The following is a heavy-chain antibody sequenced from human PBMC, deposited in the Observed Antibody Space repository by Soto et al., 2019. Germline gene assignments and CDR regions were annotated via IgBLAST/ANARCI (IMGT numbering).Heavy chain of an antibody. CDR3: ARVRIVGATSPWAT. D-gene: IGHD1-26*01. V-gene: IGHV1-18*01. CDR1: GYTFTSYG. J-gene: IGHJ5*02. Sequence: QVQLVQSGAEVKKPGASVKVSCKASGYTFTSYGISWVRQAPGQGLEWMGWISAYNGNTNYAQKLQGRVTMTTDTSTSTAYMELRSLISADTAVYSCARVRIVGATSPWATWGQGPLVTVSS. CDR2: ISAYNGNT.